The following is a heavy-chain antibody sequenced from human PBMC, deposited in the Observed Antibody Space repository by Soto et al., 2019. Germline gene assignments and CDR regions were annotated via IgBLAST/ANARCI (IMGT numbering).Heavy chain of an antibody. V-gene: IGHV4-59*01. CDR1: GGSISSYY. Sequence: QVQLQESGPGLVKPSETLSLTCTVSGGSISSYYWSWIRQPPGKGLEWIGYIYYSGSTNYNPSLKSRVTISVDTSKNQFSLKLSSVTAADTAVYYCAREGSYYDFWSGHSRDAFDIWGRGTMVTVSS. CDR3: AREGSYYDFWSGHSRDAFDI. CDR2: IYYSGST. J-gene: IGHJ3*02. D-gene: IGHD3-3*01.